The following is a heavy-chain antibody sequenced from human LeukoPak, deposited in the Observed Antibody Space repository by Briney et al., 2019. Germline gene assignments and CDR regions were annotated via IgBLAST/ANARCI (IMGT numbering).Heavy chain of an antibody. J-gene: IGHJ4*02. D-gene: IGHD6-19*01. CDR3: VKVAWTVAGPY. Sequence: GGSLTLSCAASGFTFSNSWMNWVRQAPGKGLEWVGRIKSKTDGETTDYAAPVRGRFIISRDDSKTTLYLQMNSLKTEDTAVYYCVKVAWTVAGPYWGQGTLVTVSS. CDR2: IKSKTDGETT. V-gene: IGHV3-15*01. CDR1: GFTFSNSW.